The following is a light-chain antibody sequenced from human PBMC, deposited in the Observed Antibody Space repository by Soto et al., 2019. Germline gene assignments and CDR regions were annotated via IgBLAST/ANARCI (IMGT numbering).Light chain of an antibody. CDR3: QQYDASLWT. CDR1: QSLTSSY. V-gene: IGKV3-20*01. Sequence: GERTTLSWMASQSLTSSYLAWYQQKPGQSPRLLIYGASRRATGIPDRFSGSGSGTDFTLTISRLEPEDFAVYYCQQYDASLWTFGQGTKVDI. CDR2: GAS. J-gene: IGKJ1*01.